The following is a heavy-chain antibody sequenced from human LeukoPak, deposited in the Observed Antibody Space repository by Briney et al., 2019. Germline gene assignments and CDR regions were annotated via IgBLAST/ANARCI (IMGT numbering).Heavy chain of an antibody. V-gene: IGHV1-18*01. CDR1: GYTFTSYG. CDR2: ISAYNGNT. CDR3: ARGVLRFLEWLLYSDY. J-gene: IGHJ4*02. Sequence: ASVKVSCEASGYTFTSYGISWVRQAPGQGLEWMGWISAYNGNTNYAQKLQGRVTMTTDTSTSTAYMELRSLRSDDTAVYYCARGVLRFLEWLLYSDYWGQGTLVTVSS. D-gene: IGHD3-3*01.